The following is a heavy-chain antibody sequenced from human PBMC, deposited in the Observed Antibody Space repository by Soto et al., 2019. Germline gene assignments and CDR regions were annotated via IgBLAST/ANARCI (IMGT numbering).Heavy chain of an antibody. J-gene: IGHJ4*02. V-gene: IGHV4-31*03. CDR3: VRDYSSSGWRLPSGY. CDR1: GGSISSGGYY. Sequence: SETLSLTCTVSGGSISSGGYYWSWIRQHPGKGLEWIGYIYYSGSTYYNPSLKSRVTISVDTSKNLLSLKLSSVTAADTAVYYCVRDYSSSGWRLPSGYWGQGTLVTVSS. CDR2: IYYSGST. D-gene: IGHD6-19*01.